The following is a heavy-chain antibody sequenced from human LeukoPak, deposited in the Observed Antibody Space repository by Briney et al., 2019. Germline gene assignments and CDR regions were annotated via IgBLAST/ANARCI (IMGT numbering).Heavy chain of an antibody. CDR2: IYYSGNT. V-gene: IGHV4-59*08. D-gene: IGHD5-24*01. J-gene: IGHJ4*02. CDR3: ARRVATKPKYCFDY. Sequence: SETLSLTCTVSGGSISTYYWTWIRQPPGKGLEWIGYIYYSGNTNYNPSLKSRVTTSLDTSKNQFSLKLSSVTAADTAVYYCARRVATKPKYCFDYWGQGSLVTVSS. CDR1: GGSISTYY.